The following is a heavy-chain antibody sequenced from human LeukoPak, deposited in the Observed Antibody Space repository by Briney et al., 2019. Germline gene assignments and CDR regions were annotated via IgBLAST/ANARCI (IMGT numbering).Heavy chain of an antibody. CDR1: GGSFSGYY. D-gene: IGHD6-19*01. J-gene: IGHJ4*02. V-gene: IGHV4-34*01. CDR2: LNHSGRT. CDR3: ARGFTSYSSGYENFDY. Sequence: MPSETLSLTCAVYGGSFSGYYWSWIRQPPGKGLEWIGELNHSGRTKYNPSLKSRVTISVDTSKNQFSLKLSSVTAADTAVYYCARGFTSYSSGYENFDYWGQGTLVTVSS.